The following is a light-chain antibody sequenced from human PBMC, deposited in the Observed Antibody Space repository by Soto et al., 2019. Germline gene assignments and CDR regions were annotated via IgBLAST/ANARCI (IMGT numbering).Light chain of an antibody. V-gene: IGLV2-14*01. CDR1: SSDVGGYNY. CDR3: SYYTRSSTLYVV. Sequence: QSALTQPASVSGSPGQSITISCTGTSSDVGGYNYVSWYQQHPGKAPKLMIYDVSNRPSGVSNRFSGSKSGNTASLPISGLPAADEADYYCSYYTRSSTLYVVFGGGTKLTVL. J-gene: IGLJ2*01. CDR2: DVS.